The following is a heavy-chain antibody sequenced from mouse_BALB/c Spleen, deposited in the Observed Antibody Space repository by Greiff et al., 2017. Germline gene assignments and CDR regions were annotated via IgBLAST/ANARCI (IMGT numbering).Heavy chain of an antibody. CDR1: GFTFSSFG. Sequence: EVKLMESGGGLVQPGGSRKLSCAASGFTFSSFGMHWVRQAPEKGLEWVAYISSGSSTIYYADTVKGRFTISRDNPKNTLFLQMTSLRSEDTAMYYCARGLWYFDVWGAGTTVTVAS. CDR2: ISSGSSTI. J-gene: IGHJ1*01. V-gene: IGHV5-17*02. CDR3: ARGLWYFDV.